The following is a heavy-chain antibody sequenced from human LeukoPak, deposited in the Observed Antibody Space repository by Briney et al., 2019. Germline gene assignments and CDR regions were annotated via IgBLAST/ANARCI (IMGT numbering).Heavy chain of an antibody. CDR2: INPNSGGT. CDR3: ARILPLSSGWYALDY. D-gene: IGHD6-19*01. J-gene: IGHJ4*02. CDR1: GYTFTGYY. V-gene: IGHV1-2*02. Sequence: ASVKVSCKASGYTFTGYYIHWVRLAPGQGLEWMGWINPNSGGTNYAQKFQGRVTMTRDTSISTAYMELSRLRSDDTAVYYCARILPLSSGWYALDYWGQGTLVTVSS.